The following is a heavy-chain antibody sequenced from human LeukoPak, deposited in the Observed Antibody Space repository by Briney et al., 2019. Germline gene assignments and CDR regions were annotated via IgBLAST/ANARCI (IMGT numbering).Heavy chain of an antibody. CDR1: GFTFSSYA. D-gene: IGHD3-9*01. CDR2: ISGSGGST. V-gene: IGHV3-23*01. J-gene: IGHJ4*02. CDR3: AKVSPLQEYYDILTGYSHFDY. Sequence: GGSLRLSCAASGFTFSSYAMSWVRQAPGKGLEWVSAISGSGGSTYYADSVKGRFTISRDNSKNTLYLQMNSLRAEDTAVYYCAKVSPLQEYYDILTGYSHFDYWGQGTLVTVSS.